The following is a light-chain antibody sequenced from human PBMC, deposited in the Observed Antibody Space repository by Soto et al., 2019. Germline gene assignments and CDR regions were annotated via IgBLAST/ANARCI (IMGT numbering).Light chain of an antibody. J-gene: IGKJ1*01. CDR3: QQYGISST. CDR1: QTVSSSY. CDR2: GAS. Sequence: ENVLKQSPCTVSLSPGERATLSCRASQTVSSSYLAWYQQKPGQAPRLLIYGASSRSTGIPDRFSGSGSGTDFTLTISRLEPEDFAVYYCQQYGISSTFGQGTKVDI. V-gene: IGKV3-20*01.